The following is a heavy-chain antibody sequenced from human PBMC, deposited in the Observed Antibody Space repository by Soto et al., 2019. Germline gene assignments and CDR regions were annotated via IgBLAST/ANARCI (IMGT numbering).Heavy chain of an antibody. V-gene: IGHV3-23*01. J-gene: IGHJ4*02. CDR3: TKDSRVTMVRGVIIPPGY. D-gene: IGHD3-10*01. CDR2: ISGSDDTT. Sequence: GSLRLSCTASGFTFSRYSMSWVRQAPGEGLEWVAAISGSDDTTYYADSVKGRFTISRDNSKNTLYLQMNSLRAEDTAVYYCTKDSRVTMVRGVIIPPGYWGQGTLVTVSS. CDR1: GFTFSRYS.